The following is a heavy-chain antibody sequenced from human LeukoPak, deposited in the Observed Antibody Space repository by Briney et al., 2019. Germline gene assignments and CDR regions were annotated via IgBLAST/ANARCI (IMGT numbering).Heavy chain of an antibody. Sequence: SGGSLRLSCAASGFTFSNYAMSWVRQVPGRGLELVSTISSRGDSTYDADSVKGRFTISRDNSKNSLYLQMNSVRAEDTAVYYCAKGPRPDITLAHTVEKWGQGTLVTVSS. J-gene: IGHJ4*02. D-gene: IGHD5-12*01. CDR1: GFTFSNYA. V-gene: IGHV3-23*01. CDR3: AKGPRPDITLAHTVEK. CDR2: ISSRGDST.